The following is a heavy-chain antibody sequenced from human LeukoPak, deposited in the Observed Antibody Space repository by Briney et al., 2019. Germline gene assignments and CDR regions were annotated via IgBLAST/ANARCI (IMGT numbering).Heavy chain of an antibody. CDR2: INPNSGGT. CDR1: GYTFTGYY. J-gene: IGHJ6*03. CDR3: TKTKDIYGPSGYYYYMDV. D-gene: IGHD3-3*02. V-gene: IGHV1-2*02. Sequence: ASVKVSCKASGYTFTGYYMHWVRQAPGQGLEWMGWINPNSGGTNYAQKFQGRVTMTRDTSISTAYMELSRLRSDDTAVFYCTKTKDIYGPSGYYYYMDVWGKGTTVSVSS.